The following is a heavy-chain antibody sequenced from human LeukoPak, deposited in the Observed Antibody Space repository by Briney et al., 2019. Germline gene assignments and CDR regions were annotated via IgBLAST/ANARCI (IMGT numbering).Heavy chain of an antibody. V-gene: IGHV3-23*01. CDR2: ISGSGGST. CDR1: GFTFSSYS. Sequence: PGGSLRLSCAASGFTFSSYSMNWVRQAPGKGLEWVSAISGSGGSTYYADSVKGRFTISRDNSKNTLYLQMNSLRAEDTAVYYCAREIMITFGGVIPPDYWGQGTLVTVSS. CDR3: AREIMITFGGVIPPDY. D-gene: IGHD3-16*02. J-gene: IGHJ4*02.